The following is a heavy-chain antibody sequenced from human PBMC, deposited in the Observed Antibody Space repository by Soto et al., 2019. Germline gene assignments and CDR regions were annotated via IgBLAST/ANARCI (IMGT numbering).Heavy chain of an antibody. Sequence: ASVTVSCKASGYTLTSYDINWVRQAPGQGLEWLGWMDPNSGSTGYAQNFQGRVTMTRNISINTAHMELSSLRSEDTAVYYCARERKFDFWRKGLDVWGQGTTVTVSS. J-gene: IGHJ6*02. CDR1: GYTLTSYD. V-gene: IGHV1-8*01. CDR2: MDPNSGST. D-gene: IGHD3-3*01. CDR3: ARERKFDFWRKGLDV.